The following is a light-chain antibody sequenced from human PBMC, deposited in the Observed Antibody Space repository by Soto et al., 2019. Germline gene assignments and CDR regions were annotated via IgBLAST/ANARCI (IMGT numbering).Light chain of an antibody. CDR1: QTLNNY. J-gene: IGKJ4*01. CDR3: HQSFSPLLN. V-gene: IGKV1-39*01. CDR2: AAS. Sequence: DIQMTQSPSSVSASVGDRVTITCRATQTLNNYLTWFQQKPGKAPKVRIYAASTLQSGLPSLFRGSGSGAEFTVTIICLRAKDFTTCYRHQSFSPLLNVGGGTKV.